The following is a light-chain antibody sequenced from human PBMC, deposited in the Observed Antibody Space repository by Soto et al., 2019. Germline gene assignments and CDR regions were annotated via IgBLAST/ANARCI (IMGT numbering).Light chain of an antibody. J-gene: IGLJ3*02. V-gene: IGLV8-61*01. Sequence: QAVVTQEPSFSVSPGGTVTLTCGLSSGSVSTSYYPSWYQQTPGHAPRTLIYSTNTRSSGVPDRFSGSILGNKAVLTITGAQADDESDYFCVLYMGSGIGVFGGGTKLTAL. CDR1: SGSVSTSYY. CDR3: VLYMGSGIGV. CDR2: STN.